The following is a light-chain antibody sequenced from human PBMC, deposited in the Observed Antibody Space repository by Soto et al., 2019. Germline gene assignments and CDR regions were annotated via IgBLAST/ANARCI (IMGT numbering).Light chain of an antibody. J-gene: IGKJ4*01. CDR2: GAS. V-gene: IGKV3D-15*01. CDR3: QQYNNWPPLS. Sequence: EIVMTQSPATLSVSPGEGATLSCRASQSINSNLVWYQQMPGQAPRLLIYGASTRATGIPARFSGSGSGTEFTLTISSLQSEDFAVYYCQQYNNWPPLSFGGGTKVEIK. CDR1: QSINSN.